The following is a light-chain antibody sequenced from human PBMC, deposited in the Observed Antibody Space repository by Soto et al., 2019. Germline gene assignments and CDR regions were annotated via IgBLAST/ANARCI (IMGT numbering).Light chain of an antibody. CDR1: QSILYSSNNKNY. V-gene: IGKV4-1*01. Sequence: DIVMTQSPDSLAVSLGERATINCKSSQSILYSSNNKNYLTWYQQKPGQPPKLLIYWASTRESGVPDRFSGSGSGTDFTLTNSSLQPEDVAVYYCQQYYSLPFTFGPVTKVDSK. CDR2: WAS. J-gene: IGKJ3*01. CDR3: QQYYSLPFT.